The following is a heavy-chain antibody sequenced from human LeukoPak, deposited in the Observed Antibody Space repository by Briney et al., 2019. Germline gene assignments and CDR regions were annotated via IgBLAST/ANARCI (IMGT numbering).Heavy chain of an antibody. CDR2: ISAYNGNT. J-gene: IGHJ4*02. V-gene: IGHV1-18*01. CDR3: ARDPSFVVVPAASGFDY. Sequence: ASVKVSCKASGYTFTSYGISWVRQAPGQGLEWMGWISAYNGNTNYAQKFQGRVTMTRDTSISTAYMELSRLRSDDTAVYYCARDPSFVVVPAASGFDYWGQGTLVTVSS. D-gene: IGHD2-2*01. CDR1: GYTFTSYG.